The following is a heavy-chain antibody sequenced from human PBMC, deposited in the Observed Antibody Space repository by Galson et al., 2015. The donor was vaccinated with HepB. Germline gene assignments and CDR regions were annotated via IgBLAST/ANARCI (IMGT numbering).Heavy chain of an antibody. D-gene: IGHD3-10*01. CDR2: ISYDGSNK. CDR3: ARDLGSYYGSGSHTNWFDP. V-gene: IGHV3-30*04. CDR1: GFTFSSYA. J-gene: IGHJ5*02. Sequence: SLRLSCAASGFTFSSYAMHWVRQAPGKGLEWVAVISYDGSNKYYADSVKGRFTISRDNSKNTLYLQMNSLRAEDTAVNYCARDLGSYYGSGSHTNWFDPWGQGTLVTVSS.